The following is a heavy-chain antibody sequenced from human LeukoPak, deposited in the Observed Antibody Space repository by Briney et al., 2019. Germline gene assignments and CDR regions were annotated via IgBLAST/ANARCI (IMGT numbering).Heavy chain of an antibody. CDR3: ARVGDILTGYGLGDY. V-gene: IGHV1-18*01. CDR1: GYTFTSYG. Sequence: ASVKVSFKASGYTFTSYGISWVRQAPGQGLEWMGWISAYNGNTNYAQKLQGRVTMTTDTSTSTAYMELRSLRSDDTAVYYCARVGDILTGYGLGDYWGQGTLVTVSS. CDR2: ISAYNGNT. J-gene: IGHJ4*02. D-gene: IGHD3-9*01.